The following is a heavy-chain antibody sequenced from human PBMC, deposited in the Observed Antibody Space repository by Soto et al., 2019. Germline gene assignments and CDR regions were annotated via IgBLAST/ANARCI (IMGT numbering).Heavy chain of an antibody. J-gene: IGHJ5*02. Sequence: ALVKVSCKASGYTFTSYDINWVRQATGQGLEWMGWMNPNSGNTGYAQKFQRRVTMTRNTSISTAYMDLSSLRSEDTAVYYCARGGEDCSGGSCYLWFDPWGQGTLVTVS. V-gene: IGHV1-8*01. CDR1: GYTFTSYD. CDR2: MNPNSGNT. D-gene: IGHD2-15*01. CDR3: ARGGEDCSGGSCYLWFDP.